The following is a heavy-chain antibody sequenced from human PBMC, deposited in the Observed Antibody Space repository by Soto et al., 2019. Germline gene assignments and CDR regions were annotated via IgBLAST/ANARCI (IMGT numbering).Heavy chain of an antibody. CDR3: ARGRKDSSGWYAIDY. D-gene: IGHD6-19*01. V-gene: IGHV1-69*13. J-gene: IGHJ4*02. CDR2: IIPIFGTA. Sequence: SVKVSCKASGGTFGGYGLSWMRQAPGQGLEWMGGIIPIFGTANYAQKFQGRVTITADESTSTAYMELSSLRSEDTAVYYCARGRKDSSGWYAIDYWGQGTLVTVSS. CDR1: GGTFGGYG.